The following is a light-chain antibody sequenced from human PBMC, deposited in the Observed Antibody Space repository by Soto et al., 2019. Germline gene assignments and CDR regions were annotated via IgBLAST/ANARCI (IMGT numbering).Light chain of an antibody. Sequence: DIQMTQSPSTLSASVGDRVTITCRASQSIGSWLAWFQQKPGKAPKLLIYKASTSDSGVPSRFSGSGSGTEFTLTISSLQPDDFATYFCQQYNTFWTFGQGTKVEVK. J-gene: IGKJ1*01. V-gene: IGKV1-5*03. CDR3: QQYNTFWT. CDR1: QSIGSW. CDR2: KAS.